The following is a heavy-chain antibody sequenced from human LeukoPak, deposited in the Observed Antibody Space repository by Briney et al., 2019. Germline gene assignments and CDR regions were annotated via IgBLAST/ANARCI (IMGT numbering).Heavy chain of an antibody. CDR2: ISWNSGSI. Sequence: PGGSLRLFCAASGFTFDDYAMHWVRQAPGKGLEWVSGISWNSGSISYADSVKGRFTISRDNVKNSLYLQMNSLRAEDTALYYCEKDGFSSGWSRYFFDYRGQGTLVTVSS. V-gene: IGHV3-9*01. D-gene: IGHD6-19*01. CDR3: EKDGFSSGWSRYFFDY. CDR1: GFTFDDYA. J-gene: IGHJ4*02.